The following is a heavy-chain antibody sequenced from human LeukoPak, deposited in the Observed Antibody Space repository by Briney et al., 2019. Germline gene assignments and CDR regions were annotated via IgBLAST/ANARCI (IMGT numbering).Heavy chain of an antibody. Sequence: PGGSLRLYCAASGLTFSSYEMNWVRQATGKGLEWDSYISSSGSTIYYADSVKGRFTISRDNAKNSLYLQMNSLRAEDTAVYYCARTGYDFWSGPPDYWGQGTLVTVSS. V-gene: IGHV3-48*03. CDR3: ARTGYDFWSGPPDY. CDR2: ISSSGSTI. D-gene: IGHD3-3*01. CDR1: GLTFSSYE. J-gene: IGHJ4*02.